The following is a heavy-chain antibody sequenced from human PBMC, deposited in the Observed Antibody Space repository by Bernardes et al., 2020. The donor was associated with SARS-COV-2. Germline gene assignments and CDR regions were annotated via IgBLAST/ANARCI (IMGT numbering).Heavy chain of an antibody. Sequence: ASVKVSCKASGYRFSDYRIHWVRQGPGQGLEWMGWINPNGGGTHLAQKFQGRVTLTRDTSINTVNMEVSGLRSDDTAVYYCARDEDGYRGDYFDYWGQGARGSDSS. D-gene: IGHD3-10*01. CDR3: ARDEDGYRGDYFDY. CDR2: INPNGGGT. J-gene: IGHJ4*02. CDR1: GYRFSDYR. V-gene: IGHV1-2*02.